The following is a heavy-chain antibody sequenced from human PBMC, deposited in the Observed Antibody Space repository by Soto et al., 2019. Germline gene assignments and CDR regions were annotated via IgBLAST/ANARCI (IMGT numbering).Heavy chain of an antibody. D-gene: IGHD6-6*01. J-gene: IGHJ4*02. CDR2: ISSNGGST. CDR3: VKDALYVYSSSSFFAY. CDR1: GFTFSSYA. V-gene: IGHV3-64D*08. Sequence: GGSLRLSCSASGFTFSSYAMHWVRQAPGKGLEYVSAISSNGGSTYYADSVKGRFTISRDNSKNTLYLQMSSLRAEDTAVYYCVKDALYVYSSSSFFAYWGQGTLVTVSS.